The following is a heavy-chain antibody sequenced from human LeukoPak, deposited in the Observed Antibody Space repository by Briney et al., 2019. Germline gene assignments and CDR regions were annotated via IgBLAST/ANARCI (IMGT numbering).Heavy chain of an antibody. J-gene: IGHJ3*02. D-gene: IGHD3-10*01. CDR2: GHYTGST. Sequence: SETLSLTCTVSGDSINSYYWNWIRQPPGKGLEWIGYGHYTGSTYKNPSLNSRVAFSVDTSKNQFSLRLSSVTAADTAVYYCARWGEHSALRVHAFDIWGQGTMVTVSS. CDR3: ARWGEHSALRVHAFDI. CDR1: GDSINSYY. V-gene: IGHV4-59*01.